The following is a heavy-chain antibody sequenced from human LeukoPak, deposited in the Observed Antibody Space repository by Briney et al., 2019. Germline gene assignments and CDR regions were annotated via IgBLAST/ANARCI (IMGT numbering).Heavy chain of an antibody. Sequence: GGSLRLSCAASGFTFSSYEMNWVRQAPGKGLEWVAFIRYDGSNKYYADSVKGRFTISRDNSKNTVYLQMNSLRAEDTAVYYCARDPYSGAYYEGYYYYYMDVWGKGTTVTVSS. V-gene: IGHV3-30*02. CDR2: IRYDGSNK. CDR1: GFTFSSYE. CDR3: ARDPYSGAYYEGYYYYYMDV. D-gene: IGHD1-26*01. J-gene: IGHJ6*03.